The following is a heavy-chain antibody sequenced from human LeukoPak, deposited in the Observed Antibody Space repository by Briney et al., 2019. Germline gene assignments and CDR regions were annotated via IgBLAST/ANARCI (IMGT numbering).Heavy chain of an antibody. V-gene: IGHV4-4*07. J-gene: IGHJ4*02. CDR2: IYTSGST. CDR3: ARTNAGCLFHSRLDY. CDR1: GGSISSYY. Sequence: PSETLSLTCTVSGGSISSYYWSWIRQPAGKGLEWIGRIYTSGSTNYNPSLKSRVTMSVDTSKNQFSLKLSSVTAADTAVYYCARTNAGCLFHSRLDYWGQGSLVTVSS. D-gene: IGHD3-16*01.